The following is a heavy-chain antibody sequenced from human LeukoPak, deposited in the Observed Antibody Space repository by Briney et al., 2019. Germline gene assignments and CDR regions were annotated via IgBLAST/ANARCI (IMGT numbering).Heavy chain of an antibody. CDR1: GGSISSYY. J-gene: IGHJ5*02. CDR3: ARGYYWFDP. D-gene: IGHD1-26*01. CDR2: TFYSGST. V-gene: IGHV4-59*01. Sequence: SETLSLTCTVSGGSISSYYWSWIRQPPGKGLEWIGYTFYSGSTDYNPSLNGRVTMSVDTSKSQFSLKLSSVTAADTAVYYCARGYYWFDPWGQGTLVTVSS.